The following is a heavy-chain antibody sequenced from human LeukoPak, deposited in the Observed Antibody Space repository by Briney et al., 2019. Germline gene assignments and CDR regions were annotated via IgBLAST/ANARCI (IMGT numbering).Heavy chain of an antibody. V-gene: IGHV3-11*06. CDR2: ISSSSTYT. D-gene: IGHD3-3*01. CDR1: GFTFSDYY. Sequence: GGSLRLSCAVSGFTFSDYYMSWIRQAPGKGLEWVSYISSSSTYTNYADSVKGRFTISRGDAKNSLYLQMNSLRAEDTAVYYCARESGYPDYWGQGTLVTVSS. CDR3: ARESGYPDY. J-gene: IGHJ4*02.